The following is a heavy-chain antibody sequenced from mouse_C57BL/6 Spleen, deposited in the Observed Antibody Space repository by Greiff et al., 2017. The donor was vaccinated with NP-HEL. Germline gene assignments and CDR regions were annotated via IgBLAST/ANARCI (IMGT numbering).Heavy chain of an antibody. V-gene: IGHV1-81*01. CDR2: IYPRSGNT. D-gene: IGHD2-1*01. Sequence: VKLMESGAELARPGASVKLSCKASGYTFTSYGISWVKQRTGQGLEWIGEIYPRSGNTYYNEKFKGKATLTADKSSSTAYMELRSLTSEDSAVYFCARGDGNHGRFADWGQGTLVTVSA. J-gene: IGHJ3*01. CDR3: ARGDGNHGRFAD. CDR1: GYTFTSYG.